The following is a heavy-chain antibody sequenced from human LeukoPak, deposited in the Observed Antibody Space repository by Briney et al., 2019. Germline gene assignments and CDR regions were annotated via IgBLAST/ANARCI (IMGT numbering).Heavy chain of an antibody. CDR3: ARESYYDSSGYSHDAFDI. CDR2: IFYSGST. V-gene: IGHV4-39*07. CDR1: GGSTSTSNYY. J-gene: IGHJ3*02. Sequence: SETLSLTCTVSGGSTSTSNYYWGWIRQPPGKGLEWIGNIFYSGSTYYGPSLKSRLTISLDTSRNQFSLKLSSVTAADTAIYYCARESYYDSSGYSHDAFDIWGQGTMVTVSS. D-gene: IGHD3-22*01.